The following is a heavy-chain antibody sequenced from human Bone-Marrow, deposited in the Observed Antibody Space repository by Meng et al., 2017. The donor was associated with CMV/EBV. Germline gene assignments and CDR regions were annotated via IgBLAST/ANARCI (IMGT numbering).Heavy chain of an antibody. CDR3: ATNSQSIAARRNWYYFDY. Sequence: SETLSLTCAVYGGSFSGYYWSWIRQPPGKGLEWIGEINHSGSTNYNPSLKSRVTISVDTSKNQFSLKLSSVTAADTAVYYCATNSQSIAARRNWYYFDYWGQGTLVTGSS. CDR2: INHSGST. CDR1: GGSFSGYY. V-gene: IGHV4-34*01. D-gene: IGHD6-6*01. J-gene: IGHJ4*02.